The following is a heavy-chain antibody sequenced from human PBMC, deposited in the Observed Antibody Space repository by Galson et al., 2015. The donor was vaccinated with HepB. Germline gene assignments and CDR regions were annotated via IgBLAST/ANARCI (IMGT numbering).Heavy chain of an antibody. CDR1: GDSISNYY. CDR3: ARRYCGGDCFRYWYFDL. D-gene: IGHD2-21*02. Sequence: SETLSLTCTVSGDSISNYYWSWIRQPPGQGLEYIGYIYYRGSTNYNPSLKSRVTISLDTSKSQFSLILSSVTAADTAVYYCARRYCGGDCFRYWYFDLWGRGTLVTVSS. V-gene: IGHV4-59*01. CDR2: IYYRGST. J-gene: IGHJ2*01.